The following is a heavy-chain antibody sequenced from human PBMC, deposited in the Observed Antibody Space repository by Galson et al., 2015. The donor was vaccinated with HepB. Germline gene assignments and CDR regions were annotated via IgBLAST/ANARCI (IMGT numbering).Heavy chain of an antibody. V-gene: IGHV1-18*01. Sequence: SVKVSCKASGYTFDTYSITWVRQAPGQGLEWLGWINPYSHNFKLAREVQGRLILTADISTNTAYMELRRLTSDDTALYYCARGALVVVVDATENNWFDPWGQETLITVSS. CDR3: ARGALVVVVDATENNWFDP. J-gene: IGHJ5*02. CDR2: INPYSHNF. D-gene: IGHD2-15*01. CDR1: GYTFDTYS.